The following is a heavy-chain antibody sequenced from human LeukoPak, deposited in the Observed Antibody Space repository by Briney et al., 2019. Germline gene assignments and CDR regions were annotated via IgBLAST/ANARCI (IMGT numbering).Heavy chain of an antibody. CDR2: ISSSSSYI. Sequence: GGSLRLXCAASGFTYSSYSMNWVRRAPGKGLESVSSISSSSSYIYYADSVKGRFTISRDNAKNSLYLQMNSLRAEDTAVYYCARVERRYYDSSGSFGPWGQGTLVTVSS. V-gene: IGHV3-21*01. CDR3: ARVERRYYDSSGSFGP. J-gene: IGHJ5*02. D-gene: IGHD3-22*01. CDR1: GFTYSSYS.